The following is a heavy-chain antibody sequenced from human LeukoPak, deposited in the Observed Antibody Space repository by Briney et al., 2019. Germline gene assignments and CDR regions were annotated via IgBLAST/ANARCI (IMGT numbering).Heavy chain of an antibody. CDR1: GFTFSRYS. CDR2: IKLDGSEK. Sequence: QPGGSLRLSCAASGFTFSRYSINRVRQAPGKGLQWEANIKLDGSEKYYVDSVKGRFTISRDNAQNPLHLRMNRLRAEDTAVYYCARSLDYWDQGTLVIVSS. V-gene: IGHV3-7*01. CDR3: ARSLDY. J-gene: IGHJ4*02.